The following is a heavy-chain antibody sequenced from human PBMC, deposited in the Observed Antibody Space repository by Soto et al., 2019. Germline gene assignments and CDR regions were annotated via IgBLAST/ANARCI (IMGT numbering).Heavy chain of an antibody. CDR2: IHYSGST. V-gene: IGHV4-59*08. CDR3: ARHSYYSSPLRFDP. D-gene: IGHD4-4*01. Sequence: QVQLQESGPGLVQPSETLSLTCTVSGGSITGYYWSWIRQPPGKGPEWIGNIHYSGSTNYNPSLKSRGTISVDTSKNQFSLRLSAGTAAETDVYYCARHSYYSSPLRFDPWGQGTLVTVSS. J-gene: IGHJ5*02. CDR1: GGSITGYY.